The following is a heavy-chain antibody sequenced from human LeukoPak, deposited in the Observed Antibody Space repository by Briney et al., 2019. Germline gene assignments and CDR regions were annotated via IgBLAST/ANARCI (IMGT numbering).Heavy chain of an antibody. CDR2: INGDGSSP. V-gene: IGHV3-74*03. D-gene: IGHD2-2*01. Sequence: AGGSLRLSCAGSGFSFRGYWIHWVRQAPGKGLVWVSRINGDGSSPTYADSVKGRFTISRDDAKNTVYLQMNNLRAEDTAVYYCARDQYYQLLLWGQGGLVTVSP. CDR1: GFSFRGYW. J-gene: IGHJ4*02. CDR3: ARDQYYQLLL.